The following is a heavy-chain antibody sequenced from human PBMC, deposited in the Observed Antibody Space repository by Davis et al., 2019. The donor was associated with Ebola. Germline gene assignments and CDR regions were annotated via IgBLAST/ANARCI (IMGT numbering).Heavy chain of an antibody. D-gene: IGHD3-16*01. CDR3: ARAGSWGSTPGKEFDL. J-gene: IGHJ2*01. CDR2: IYPTAGT. Sequence: PSETLSLTCDISGVSFSSGDRSWSWIRQPPGKGLEWIGYIYPTAGTYYNASLQSRVSISADRSKNQLYLQVSFVTAADTATYYCARAGSWGSTPGKEFDLWGRGTLVTVSS. CDR1: GVSFSSGDRS. V-gene: IGHV4-30-2*01.